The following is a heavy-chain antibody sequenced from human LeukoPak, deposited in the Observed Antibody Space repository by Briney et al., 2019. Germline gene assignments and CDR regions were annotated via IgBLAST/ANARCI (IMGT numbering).Heavy chain of an antibody. CDR1: GFTFSSYA. V-gene: IGHV3-23*01. CDR2: ISGSGAST. CDR3: AKWAAMTRFDY. J-gene: IGHJ4*02. Sequence: GGSLRLSCAASGFTFSSYAMSWVRQAPGKGLEWVSLISGSGASTYYPDSVKGRFTISRDNSKNTLSLQMNSLRAEDTAVYFCAKWAAMTRFDYWGQGTLVTVSS. D-gene: IGHD6-13*01.